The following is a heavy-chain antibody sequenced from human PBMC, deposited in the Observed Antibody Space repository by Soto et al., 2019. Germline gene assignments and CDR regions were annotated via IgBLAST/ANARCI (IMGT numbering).Heavy chain of an antibody. J-gene: IGHJ3*02. D-gene: IGHD3-22*01. CDR3: ARAGRDSSCYYYEYAFDI. CDR1: GDSVSSNSAP. Sequence: QTLSLTCAISGDSVSSNSAPWNWLRQSPSRGLEWLGRAYYRSKWYNDYAVSVKSRITINPDTSKNQFSLQLNSVTPDDTAVYYCARAGRDSSCYYYEYAFDIWGQGTMVTVSS. CDR2: AYYRSKWYN. V-gene: IGHV6-1*01.